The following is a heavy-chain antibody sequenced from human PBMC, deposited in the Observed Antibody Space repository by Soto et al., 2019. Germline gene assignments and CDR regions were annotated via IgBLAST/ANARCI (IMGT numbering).Heavy chain of an antibody. CDR3: ARSGGADYGDYPGDY. D-gene: IGHD4-17*01. CDR2: ISSSSSYI. CDR1: GFTFSSYS. Sequence: VQLVESGGGLVKPGGSLRLSCAASGFTFSSYSMNWVRQAPGKGLEWVSSISSSSSYIYYADSVKGRFTISRDNAKNSLYLQMNSLRAEDTAVYYCARSGGADYGDYPGDYWGQGTLVTVSS. J-gene: IGHJ4*02. V-gene: IGHV3-21*01.